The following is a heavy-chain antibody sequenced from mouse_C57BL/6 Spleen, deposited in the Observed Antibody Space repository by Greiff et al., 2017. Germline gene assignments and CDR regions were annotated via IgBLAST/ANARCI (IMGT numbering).Heavy chain of an antibody. Sequence: EVQLQQSGPELVKPGASVKISCKASGYTFTDYNMDWVKQSHGKSLEWIGDINPNNGGTSYNQKFKGKATLTVDKSSSTAYMELRSLTSEDTAVYYCARKGLYDADYVGFAYWGQGTLVTVSA. J-gene: IGHJ3*01. CDR2: INPNNGGT. D-gene: IGHD2-3*01. V-gene: IGHV1-18*01. CDR3: ARKGLYDADYVGFAY. CDR1: GYTFTDYN.